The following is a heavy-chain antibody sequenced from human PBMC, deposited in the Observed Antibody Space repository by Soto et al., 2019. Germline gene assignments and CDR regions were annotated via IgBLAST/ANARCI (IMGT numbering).Heavy chain of an antibody. J-gene: IGHJ5*02. D-gene: IGHD3-16*01. CDR3: VRIRYQLPSSVLWLDP. V-gene: IGHV4-34*01. Sequence: LSLTCAVYGXFLSESYWTWIRQPPGKGLEWIGEINHVGGTNYNPSLKSRVTMSVDTSQNQFSLRLISVTAADTAMYFCVRIRYQLPSSVLWLDPWGQGTPVTVS. CDR1: GXFLSESY. CDR2: INHVGGT.